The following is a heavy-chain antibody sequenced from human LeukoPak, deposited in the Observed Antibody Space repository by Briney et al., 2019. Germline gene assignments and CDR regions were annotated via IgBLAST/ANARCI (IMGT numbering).Heavy chain of an antibody. CDR2: IYYSGST. D-gene: IGHD6-13*01. V-gene: IGHV4-59*01. CDR1: GGSISSYY. Sequence: KPSETLSLTCTVSGGSISSYYWSWIRQPPGKGLEWIGYIYYSGSTNYNPSLKSRVTISVDTSKNQFSLKLSSVTAADTAVYYCARAYSSSWYEGRWFDPWGQGTLVTVSS. J-gene: IGHJ5*02. CDR3: ARAYSSSWYEGRWFDP.